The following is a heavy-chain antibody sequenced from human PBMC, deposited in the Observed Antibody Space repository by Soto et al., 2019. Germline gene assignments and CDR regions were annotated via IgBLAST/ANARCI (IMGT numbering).Heavy chain of an antibody. D-gene: IGHD6-19*01. J-gene: IGHJ3*02. CDR1: GFPFSGSA. V-gene: IGHV3-73*01. CDR3: TRYPPRSIAVAGSGAFDI. Sequence: GGYLRLSCAASGFPFSGSAMHWVRQASGKGLEWAGRIRSKANSYATAYAASVKGRFTISRDDSKNTAYLQMNSLKTEDTAVYYCTRYPPRSIAVAGSGAFDIWGQGTMVTGSS. CDR2: IRSKANSYAT.